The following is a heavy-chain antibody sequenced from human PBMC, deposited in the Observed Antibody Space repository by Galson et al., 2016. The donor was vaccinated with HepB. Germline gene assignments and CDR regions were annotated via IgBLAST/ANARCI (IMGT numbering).Heavy chain of an antibody. CDR1: GDSVSSDTAA. CDR2: TYYRSKWYN. CDR3: AREPGHCTGNSCYSGGMDV. V-gene: IGHV6-1*01. D-gene: IGHD2-15*01. Sequence: CAISGDSVSSDTAARNWIRQSPSRGLEWPGRTYYRSKWYNDYAVSVKSRITINPDTTKNQFSLQLSSATPEDTAVYYCAREPGHCTGNSCYSGGMDVWGQGTTVTVS. J-gene: IGHJ6*02.